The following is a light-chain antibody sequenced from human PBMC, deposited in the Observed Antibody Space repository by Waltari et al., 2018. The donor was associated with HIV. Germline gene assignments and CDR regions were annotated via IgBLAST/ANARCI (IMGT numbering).Light chain of an antibody. CDR3: AAWDASLHVL. CDR1: TSNIGRNT. Sequence: QSVLTQPPSASGTLGQAATISCFGSTSNIGRNTVNWYQHLPGAAPKLIIFRNHQRPSGVPDRFSGSQSGTSAFLTITGLLSGDEATYYCAAWDASLHVLFGGGTQLTVV. CDR2: RNH. V-gene: IGLV1-44*01. J-gene: IGLJ2*01.